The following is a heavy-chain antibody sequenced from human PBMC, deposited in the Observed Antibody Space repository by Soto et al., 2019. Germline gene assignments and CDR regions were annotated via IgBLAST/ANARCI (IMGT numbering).Heavy chain of an antibody. V-gene: IGHV3-7*01. D-gene: IGHD2-15*01. CDR1: GFTFSSYW. CDR2: MKQDGSQK. J-gene: IGHJ2*01. Sequence: EVQVVESGGGLVQPGGSLRLSCLASGFTFSSYWMTWVRQAPGKGLEWVANMKQDGSQKYYVDSVKGRFTISRDNAKNSLYLQMNSLRVEDTAVYYCARGWDGGNPDWYSDLWGRGTLVIVS. CDR3: ARGWDGGNPDWYSDL.